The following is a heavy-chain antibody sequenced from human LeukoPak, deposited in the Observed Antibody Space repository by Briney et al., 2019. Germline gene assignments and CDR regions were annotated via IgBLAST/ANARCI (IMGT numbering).Heavy chain of an antibody. V-gene: IGHV4-59*01. J-gene: IGHJ5*02. CDR1: DDSISHYD. Sequence: SETLSLTCTVSDDSISHYDWSWIRQPPGKGLEWIGYIYHSGTTKYNPSLKSRVTISIDTSKHQFSLKLTSVTAADTAMYYCARGGDTSAWFDPWGQGTLVAVSS. CDR3: ARGGDTSAWFDP. CDR2: IYHSGTT. D-gene: IGHD6-25*01.